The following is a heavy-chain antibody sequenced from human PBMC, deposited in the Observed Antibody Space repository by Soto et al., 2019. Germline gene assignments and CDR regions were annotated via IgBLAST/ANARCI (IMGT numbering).Heavy chain of an antibody. CDR2: IYPGDSDT. Sequence: GESLRVSCRGSGDSFTSYCSRWVRQMHGKGLEWVGIIYPGDSDTRYSPSFQGQVTISADKSISAAYLQWSSLKASDTTIYYCARASRLLVYYYDMDVWGQGTTVTVSS. CDR3: ARASRLLVYYYDMDV. D-gene: IGHD6-6*01. CDR1: GDSFTSYC. V-gene: IGHV5-51*01. J-gene: IGHJ6*02.